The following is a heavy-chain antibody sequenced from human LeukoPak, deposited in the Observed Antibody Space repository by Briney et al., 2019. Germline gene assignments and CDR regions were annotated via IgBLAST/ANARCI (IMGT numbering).Heavy chain of an antibody. CDR2: FNREDDEA. CDR3: ATLDSYYDNSGRPLVPD. D-gene: IGHD3-22*01. CDR1: GYTLTDFS. Sequence: GASVKVSCNISGYTLTDFSMHWVRQAPGKGLEWMGGFNREDDEAIYAPHFQGRVTVTEDTSTDTAYMELSSLRSEDTAVYYCATLDSYYDNSGRPLVPDWGQGTLVTVSP. V-gene: IGHV1-24*01. J-gene: IGHJ4*02.